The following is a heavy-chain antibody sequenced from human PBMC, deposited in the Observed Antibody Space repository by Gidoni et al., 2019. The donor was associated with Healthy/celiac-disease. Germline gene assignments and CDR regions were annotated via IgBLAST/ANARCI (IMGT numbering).Heavy chain of an antibody. J-gene: IGHJ3*02. CDR2: IYPGDSDT. V-gene: IGHV5-51*01. Sequence: EVQLVQSGAEVKKRGEYLKISCKGSGYSFTSYWIGWVRQMPGKGLEWMGIIYPGDSDTRYSPSFQGQVTISADKSISTAYLQWSSLKASDTAMYYCARPGSAHNQGGAFDIWGQGTMVTVSS. D-gene: IGHD1-1*01. CDR3: ARPGSAHNQGGAFDI. CDR1: GYSFTSYW.